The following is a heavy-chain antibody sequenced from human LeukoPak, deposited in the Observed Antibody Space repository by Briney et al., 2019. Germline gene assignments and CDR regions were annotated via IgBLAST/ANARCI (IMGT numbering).Heavy chain of an antibody. CDR3: ARGRSGSSWYWFSSAFDI. V-gene: IGHV4-34*01. CDR1: GGSFSGYY. D-gene: IGHD6-13*01. CDR2: INHSGST. Sequence: SETRSLTCSVYGGSFSGYYWSWIRQPPGKGLEWIGDINHSGSTNYNPSLKSRVTISVDTSKNQFSLKPSSVTAADTAVYYCARGRSGSSWYWFSSAFDIWGQGTMVTVSS. J-gene: IGHJ3*02.